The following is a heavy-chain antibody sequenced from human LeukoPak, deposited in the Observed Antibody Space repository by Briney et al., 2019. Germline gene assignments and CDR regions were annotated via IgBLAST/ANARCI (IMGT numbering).Heavy chain of an antibody. CDR3: HVDTATVHYIDY. V-gene: IGHV4-34*01. CDR2: INHSGST. D-gene: IGHD5-18*01. CDR1: GGSFSCYY. Sequence: SETLSLTCAVYGGSFSCYYWSSIRQPPGKGLEWIGQINHSGSTNYNPSLKSRVTISVDTSKNQCSLKLSSVTAADTAVYYCHVDTATVHYIDYARQGTLVTV. J-gene: IGHJ4*02.